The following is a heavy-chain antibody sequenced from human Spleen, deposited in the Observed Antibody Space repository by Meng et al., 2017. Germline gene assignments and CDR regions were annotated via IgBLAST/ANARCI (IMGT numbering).Heavy chain of an antibody. V-gene: IGHV3-49*03. Sequence: GESLKISCTASGFIFGDYAMSWFRQAPGKGLEWVGFIRSKAYGGTTEYAASVKGRFTISRDDSKSIAYLQMNSLKTEDTAVYYCTRDYGEIDYWGQGTLVTVSS. D-gene: IGHD4-17*01. CDR1: GFIFGDYA. CDR3: TRDYGEIDY. CDR2: IRSKAYGGTT. J-gene: IGHJ4*02.